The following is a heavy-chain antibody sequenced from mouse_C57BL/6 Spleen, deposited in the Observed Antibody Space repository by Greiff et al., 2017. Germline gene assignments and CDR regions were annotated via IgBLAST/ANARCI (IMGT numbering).Heavy chain of an antibody. J-gene: IGHJ1*03. CDR2: INPGSGGT. D-gene: IGHD4-1*01. Sequence: QVQLQQSGAELVRPGTSVKVSCKASGYAFTNYLIEWVKQRPGQGLEWIGVINPGSGGTNYNEKFKGKATLTADKSSSTAYMQLSSLTSEDSAVYFCARSLGRDVWGTGTTVTGSS. CDR3: ARSLGRDV. CDR1: GYAFTNYL. V-gene: IGHV1-54*01.